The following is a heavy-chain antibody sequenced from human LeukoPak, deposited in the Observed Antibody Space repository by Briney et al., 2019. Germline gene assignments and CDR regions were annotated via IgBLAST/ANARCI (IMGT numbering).Heavy chain of an antibody. CDR3: TRTEWLLLDNWFDP. CDR2: IRSKANSYAT. J-gene: IGHJ5*02. V-gene: IGHV3-73*01. D-gene: IGHD3-22*01. CDR1: GFTFSGSA. Sequence: PGGSLRLSCAASGFTFSGSAMHWVRQASGKGLEWVGRIRSKANSYATAYAASVKGRFTISRDDSKNTAYLQMNSLKTEDTAVYYCTRTEWLLLDNWFDPWGQGTLVTVSS.